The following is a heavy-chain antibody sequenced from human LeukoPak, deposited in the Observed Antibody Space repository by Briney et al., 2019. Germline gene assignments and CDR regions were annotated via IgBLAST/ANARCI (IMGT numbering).Heavy chain of an antibody. D-gene: IGHD6-19*01. CDR3: ARPYSSDWYGGCDL. CDR2: ISSSSSST. CDR1: RFTFSDYS. V-gene: IGHV3-11*03. Sequence: PGGSLRLSCAASRFTFSDYSMSWIRQAPGKGLEWVSYISSSSSSTNYADSVKGRFIVSRDNAKNSLFLQMKSLSAEDTAVYYCARPYSSDWYGGCDLWGRGTLVSVSS. J-gene: IGHJ2*01.